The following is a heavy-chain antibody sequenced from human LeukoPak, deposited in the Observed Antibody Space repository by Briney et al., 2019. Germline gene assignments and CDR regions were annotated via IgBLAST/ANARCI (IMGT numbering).Heavy chain of an antibody. Sequence: SETLSLSCTVSGGSISSYYWSWIRQPPGKGLEWIGYIYYSASTNYNPSLKSRVTISVDTSKNQFSLKLSSVTAADTAVYYCARVVNYYGSGKWVHAFDIWGQGTMVTVSS. CDR2: IYYSAST. CDR3: ARVVNYYGSGKWVHAFDI. J-gene: IGHJ3*02. CDR1: GGSISSYY. V-gene: IGHV4-59*01. D-gene: IGHD3-10*01.